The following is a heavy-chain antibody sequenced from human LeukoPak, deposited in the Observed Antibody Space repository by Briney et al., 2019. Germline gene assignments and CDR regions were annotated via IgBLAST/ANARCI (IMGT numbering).Heavy chain of an antibody. CDR1: GYTFTSYH. Sequence: ASVKVSCKASGYTFTSYHMYWVRQAPGQGLEWMGIINPSGGSTSYAQKFQGRVTITADESTSTAYMELSSLRSEDTAVYYCARVRDSSGHYAFDIWGQGTMVTVSS. J-gene: IGHJ3*02. V-gene: IGHV1-46*01. CDR3: ARVRDSSGHYAFDI. D-gene: IGHD3-22*01. CDR2: INPSGGST.